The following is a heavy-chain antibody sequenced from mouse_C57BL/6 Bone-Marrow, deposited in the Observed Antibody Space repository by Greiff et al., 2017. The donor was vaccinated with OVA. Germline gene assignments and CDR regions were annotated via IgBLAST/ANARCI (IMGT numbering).Heavy chain of an antibody. CDR1: GYAFSSSW. V-gene: IGHV1-82*01. CDR3: EITTVVAPFAY. D-gene: IGHD1-1*01. Sequence: VQLQQSGPELVKPGASVKISCKASGYAFSSSWMNWVKQRPGKGLEWIGRIYPGDGDTNYNGKFKGKATLTADKSSSTAYMQLSSLTSEDSAVYFCEITTVVAPFAYWGQGTLVTVSA. CDR2: IYPGDGDT. J-gene: IGHJ3*01.